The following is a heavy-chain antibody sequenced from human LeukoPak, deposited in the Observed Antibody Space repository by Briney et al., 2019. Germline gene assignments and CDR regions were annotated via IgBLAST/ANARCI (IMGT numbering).Heavy chain of an antibody. CDR1: GYTFTSYD. Sequence: VASVKVSCKASGYTFTSYDINWVRQATGQGLEWMGWMNPNSGNTGYAQKFQGRVTMTRNTSISTAYMELSSLRSEDTAVYYCAVGWYSSSWYFLGSDLTGSGVDYWGQGTLVTVSS. CDR2: MNPNSGNT. V-gene: IGHV1-8*01. D-gene: IGHD6-13*01. CDR3: AVGWYSSSWYFLGSDLTGSGVDY. J-gene: IGHJ4*02.